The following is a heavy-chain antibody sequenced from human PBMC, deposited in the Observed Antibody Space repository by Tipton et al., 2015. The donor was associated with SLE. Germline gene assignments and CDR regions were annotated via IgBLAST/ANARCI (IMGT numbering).Heavy chain of an antibody. J-gene: IGHJ4*02. CDR2: IYTGGNT. CDR1: GGVISEYY. V-gene: IGHV4-4*07. Sequence: TLSLTCTVSGGVISEYYWGWIRQPAGKGLEWIGRIYTGGNTKYNPSLKSRVTISVDTSKNQLSLKLTSVTAADTAVYYCARGSVVADDYWGQGTLVTVSS. CDR3: ARGSVVADDY. D-gene: IGHD2-15*01.